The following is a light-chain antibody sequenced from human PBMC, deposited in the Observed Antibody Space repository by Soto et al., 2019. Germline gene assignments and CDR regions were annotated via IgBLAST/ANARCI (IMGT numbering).Light chain of an antibody. J-gene: IGLJ2*01. CDR3: QAWDSSAGVV. CDR2: QDR. V-gene: IGLV3-1*01. Sequence: SYELTQPPSVSVSPGQTASITCSGAKLGDKYACWYQQKPGQSPVLVIYQDRKRPSGIPERFSGANSGSTATLTISGTQAMDEADYYCQAWDSSAGVVFGGGTKLTVL. CDR1: KLGDKY.